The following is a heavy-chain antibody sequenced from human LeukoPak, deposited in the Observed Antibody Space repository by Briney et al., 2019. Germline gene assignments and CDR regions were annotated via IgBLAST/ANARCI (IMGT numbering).Heavy chain of an antibody. CDR1: GGSISSYY. D-gene: IGHD5-24*01. CDR3: ASNDGYNYKIGRDAFDI. CDR2: IYYSGST. J-gene: IGHJ3*02. V-gene: IGHV4-59*01. Sequence: SETLSLTCTVSGGSISSYYWSWVRQPPGKGLEWIGYIYYSGSTNYNPSLKSRVTISVDTSKNQFSLKLSSVTAADTAVYYCASNDGYNYKIGRDAFDIWGQGTMVTVSS.